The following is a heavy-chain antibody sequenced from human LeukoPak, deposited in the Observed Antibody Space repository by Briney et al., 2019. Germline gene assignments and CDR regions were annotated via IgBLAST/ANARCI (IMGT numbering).Heavy chain of an antibody. CDR2: MSSSGSTI. D-gene: IGHD4-11*01. J-gene: IGHJ4*02. Sequence: GGSLRLSCAASGFTFSDYYMTWIRQAPGKGLEWVSYMSSSGSTIYYADSVKGRFTISRDNAKNTLYLQMNSLRAEDTAVYYCAKDTSKSYYSTHSEYVDCWGQGTLVTVSS. CDR1: GFTFSDYY. CDR3: AKDTSKSYYSTHSEYVDC. V-gene: IGHV3-11*01.